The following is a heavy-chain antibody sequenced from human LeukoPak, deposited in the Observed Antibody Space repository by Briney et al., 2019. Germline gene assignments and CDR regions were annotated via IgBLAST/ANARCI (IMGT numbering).Heavy chain of an antibody. V-gene: IGHV1-69*05. CDR1: GGTFSSYA. Sequence: ASVKVSCKASGGTFSSYAISWVRQAPGQGLEWMGRIIPIFGTANYAQKFQGRVTITTDESTSTAYMELSSLRSEDTAVYYCASLDSGYDSASGYWGQGTLVTVSS. J-gene: IGHJ4*02. D-gene: IGHD5-12*01. CDR3: ASLDSGYDSASGY. CDR2: IIPIFGTA.